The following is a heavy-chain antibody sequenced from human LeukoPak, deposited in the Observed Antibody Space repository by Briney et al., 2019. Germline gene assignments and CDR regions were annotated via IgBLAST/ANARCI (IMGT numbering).Heavy chain of an antibody. Sequence: GGSLRLSCAASGFNFPDYYMTWIRQAPGKGPEWLSYISGGSSDTSYADSVKGRFTISRDNSKNTLYLQMNSLRTEDTAVYYCAHGGWNYYDGMDVWGQGTTVTVSS. CDR3: AHGGWNYYDGMDV. CDR2: ISGGSSDT. D-gene: IGHD3-16*01. V-gene: IGHV3-11*03. CDR1: GFNFPDYY. J-gene: IGHJ6*02.